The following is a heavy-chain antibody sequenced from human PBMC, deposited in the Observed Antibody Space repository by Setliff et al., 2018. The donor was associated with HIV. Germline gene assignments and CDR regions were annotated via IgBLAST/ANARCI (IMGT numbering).Heavy chain of an antibody. CDR1: GGSFSGYY. CDR2: INHSGST. D-gene: IGHD2-15*01. Sequence: SETLSLTCAVYGGSFSGYYWSWIRQPPGKGLEWIGEINHSGSTNYNPSLKSRVTISVDTSKNQFSLKLSSVTAADTAMYYCARVSITYWYSIPTFYYYYMDVWGKGTKVTVSS. V-gene: IGHV4-34*01. CDR3: ARVSITYWYSIPTFYYYYMDV. J-gene: IGHJ6*03.